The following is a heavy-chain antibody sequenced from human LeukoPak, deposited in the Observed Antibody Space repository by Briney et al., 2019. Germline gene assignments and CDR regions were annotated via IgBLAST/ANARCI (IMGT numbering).Heavy chain of an antibody. Sequence: GGSLRLSCAASGFTFSTYNMNWVRQAPGKGLEWVSYISSSSSTIYYTDSVKGRFTISRDNAKNSLYLQMNSLRAEDTAVYYCARDLRGYSYGRSPFDYWGQGTLVTVSS. CDR2: ISSSSSTI. V-gene: IGHV3-48*01. D-gene: IGHD5-18*01. CDR1: GFTFSTYN. J-gene: IGHJ4*02. CDR3: ARDLRGYSYGRSPFDY.